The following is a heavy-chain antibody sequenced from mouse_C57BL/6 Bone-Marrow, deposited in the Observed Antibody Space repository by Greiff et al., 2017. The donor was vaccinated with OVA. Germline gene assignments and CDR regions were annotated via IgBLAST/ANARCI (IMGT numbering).Heavy chain of an antibody. CDR1: GYSITSGYY. J-gene: IGHJ4*01. Sequence: EVQLQESGPGLVKPSQSLSLTCSVTGYSITSGYYWNWIRQFPGNKLEWMGYISYDGSNNYNPSLKNRISITRDTSKNQFFLKLNSVTTEDTATYYCAREQPTHPYYAMDYWGQGTSVTVSS. CDR3: AREQPTHPYYAMDY. D-gene: IGHD6-1*01. CDR2: ISYDGSN. V-gene: IGHV3-6*01.